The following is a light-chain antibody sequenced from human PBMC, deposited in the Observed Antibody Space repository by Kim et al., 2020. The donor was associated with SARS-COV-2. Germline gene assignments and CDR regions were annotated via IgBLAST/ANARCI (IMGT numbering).Light chain of an antibody. Sequence: EIVMTQSPVTLSVSPGERATLSCRASQSVSSKLAWYQQKPGQAPRLLIYGASTRATGIPARFSGSGSGTEFTLTISSLQSEDFAVYYCQQYNDWPRTFGQGTKLEI. CDR1: QSVSSK. CDR2: GAS. V-gene: IGKV3-15*01. CDR3: QQYNDWPRT. J-gene: IGKJ2*02.